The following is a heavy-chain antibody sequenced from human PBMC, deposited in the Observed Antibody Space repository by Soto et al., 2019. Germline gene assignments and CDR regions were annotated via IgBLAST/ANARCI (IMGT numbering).Heavy chain of an antibody. D-gene: IGHD1-26*01. CDR3: AKVGAGDPPQYFQY. Sequence: QVQLVESGGGVVQPGGSLRLSCVYSGFSFNIYGMHWVRQAPGKGLEWVAAITYNGNNKNYADSVKGRLTISRDNSKNTLYLQMNSLRVEDTAVYYCAKVGAGDPPQYFQYWGQGTLVTVSS. J-gene: IGHJ1*01. V-gene: IGHV3-30*18. CDR2: ITYNGNNK. CDR1: GFSFNIYG.